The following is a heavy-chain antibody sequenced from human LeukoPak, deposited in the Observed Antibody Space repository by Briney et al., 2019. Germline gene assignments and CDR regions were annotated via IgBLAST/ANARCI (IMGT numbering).Heavy chain of an antibody. D-gene: IGHD6-6*01. Sequence: GGSLRLSCAVSGFTFSSYAMHWVRQAPGKGLEWVAVISYDGSNKYYADSVKGRFTVSRDNSKNTLYLQMNSLRAEDTAVYYCAKGPYSNSYYFDSWGQGTLVTVSS. V-gene: IGHV3-30*04. J-gene: IGHJ4*02. CDR3: AKGPYSNSYYFDS. CDR1: GFTFSSYA. CDR2: ISYDGSNK.